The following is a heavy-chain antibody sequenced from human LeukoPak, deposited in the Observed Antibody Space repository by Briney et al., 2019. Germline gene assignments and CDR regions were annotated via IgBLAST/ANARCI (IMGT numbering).Heavy chain of an antibody. CDR1: GYTFTGYY. V-gene: IGHV1-2*02. D-gene: IGHD1-1*01. CDR3: AVLQLERLDNWFDP. CDR2: INPNSGGT. Sequence: ASVKVSFKASGYTFTGYYMHWVRQAPGQGLEWMGWINPNSGGTNYAQKFQGRVTMTRDTSISTAYMELSRLRSDDTAVYYCAVLQLERLDNWFDPRGQGTLVTVSS. J-gene: IGHJ5*02.